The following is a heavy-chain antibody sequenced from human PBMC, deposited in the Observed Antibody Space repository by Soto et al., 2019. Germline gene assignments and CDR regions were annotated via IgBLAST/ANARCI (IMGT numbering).Heavy chain of an antibody. V-gene: IGHV5-51*01. D-gene: IGHD6-13*01. J-gene: IGHJ6*04. CDR2: IYPGDSDT. CDR1: GYSFTTYW. CDR3: ARQAAAGKYYYDMDV. Sequence: EVQLVQSGAEVKKPGESLKISCKGSGYSFTTYWIGWVRQMPGKGLEGMVIIYPGDSDTRYSPSFQGQVTISADKSINTTYLQWSSLKASYTAIYECARQAAAGKYYYDMDVWGKGTKVTVSS.